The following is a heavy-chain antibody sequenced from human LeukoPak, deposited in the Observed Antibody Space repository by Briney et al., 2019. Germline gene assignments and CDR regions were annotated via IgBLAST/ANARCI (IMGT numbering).Heavy chain of an antibody. Sequence: GGSLRLSCAASGFTFSSYAMSWVRQAPGKGLEWVSAISGSGGSTYYADSVKGRFTISRDNSKNTLYLQMNSLRAEDTAVYYCARKGQSSYSSSWNFDYWGQGTLVTVSS. J-gene: IGHJ4*02. CDR3: ARKGQSSYSSSWNFDY. V-gene: IGHV3-23*01. CDR2: ISGSGGST. CDR1: GFTFSSYA. D-gene: IGHD6-13*01.